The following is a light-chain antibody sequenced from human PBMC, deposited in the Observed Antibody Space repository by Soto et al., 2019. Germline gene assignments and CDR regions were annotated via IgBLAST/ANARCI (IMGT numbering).Light chain of an antibody. CDR3: SPYTTSSSV. CDR2: NVS. Sequence: QSALTQPAPRSGSPGQSITLSCTGTSSDVGGYNYVSWYQQHPGKAPKLMIYNVSNRPSGVSNRFSGSKSGNTASLTISGLQAEDEADYYCSPYTTSSSVFGTGTKVTVL. V-gene: IGLV2-14*01. CDR1: SSDVGGYNY. J-gene: IGLJ1*01.